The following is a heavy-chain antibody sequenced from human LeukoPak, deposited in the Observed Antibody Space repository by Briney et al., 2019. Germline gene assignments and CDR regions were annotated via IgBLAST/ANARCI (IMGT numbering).Heavy chain of an antibody. CDR2: IRSKAYGRTT. CDR1: GFTFGDYA. D-gene: IGHD6-13*01. V-gene: IGHV3-49*04. Sequence: SGGSLRLSCTASGFTFGDYAMSWVRQAPGKGLEGVGFIRSKAYGRTTEYAASVKGRFTISRDDSKSIAYLQKNSLKTEDTAVYYCTRVRIAAAGLGDYWGQGTLVTVSS. CDR3: TRVRIAAAGLGDY. J-gene: IGHJ4*02.